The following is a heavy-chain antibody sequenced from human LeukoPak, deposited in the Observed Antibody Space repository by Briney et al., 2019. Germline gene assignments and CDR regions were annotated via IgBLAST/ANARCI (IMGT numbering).Heavy chain of an antibody. CDR1: GGSIAGFY. Sequence: SETLSLTCTVSGGSIAGFYWSWFRQSPGKGLEWIGYMYYSGSTYYNPSLKSRVSLSVDTSKNQFSLKLSSVTAADTAVYYCARAGYDILTGYCGAFDIWGQGTMVIVSS. CDR2: MYYSGST. D-gene: IGHD3-9*01. CDR3: ARAGYDILTGYCGAFDI. J-gene: IGHJ3*02. V-gene: IGHV4-59*12.